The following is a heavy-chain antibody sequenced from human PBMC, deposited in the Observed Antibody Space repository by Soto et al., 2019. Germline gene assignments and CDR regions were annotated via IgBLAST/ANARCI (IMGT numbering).Heavy chain of an antibody. J-gene: IGHJ1*01. CDR1: GGSISSGDYY. Sequence: QVQLQESGPGLVKPSQTLSLTCTVSGGSISSGDYYWSWIRQPPGKGLEWIGYLYYSGSTYYNPSPKSAXSKXLXPSKNPFSLKLSAVTAADTAVYYCARVRGGYEALRYWGQGTLVAVSS. CDR2: LYYSGST. V-gene: IGHV4-30-4*01. D-gene: IGHD3-10*01. CDR3: ARVRGGYEALRY.